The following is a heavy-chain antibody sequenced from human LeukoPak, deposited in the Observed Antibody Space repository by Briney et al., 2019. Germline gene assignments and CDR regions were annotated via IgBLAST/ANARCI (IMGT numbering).Heavy chain of an antibody. V-gene: IGHV1-18*01. CDR1: GYTFTSYG. J-gene: IGHJ5*02. Sequence: ASVKVSCKASGYTFTSYGISWVRQAPGQGREWMGWISAYNGNTNYAQKLQGRVTMTTDTSTSTAYMELRSLRSDDTAVYYCARDSSSAVAGTLWFDPWGQGTLVTVSS. D-gene: IGHD6-19*01. CDR2: ISAYNGNT. CDR3: ARDSSSAVAGTLWFDP.